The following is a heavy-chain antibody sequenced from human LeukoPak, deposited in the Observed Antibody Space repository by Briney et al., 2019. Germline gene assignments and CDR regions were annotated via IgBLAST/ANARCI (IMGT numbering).Heavy chain of an antibody. J-gene: IGHJ6*04. Sequence: ASVKVSCKASGYTFTNYGISWVRQAPGQGLEWMGWISAYNGNTNYAQKFQGRVTMTRDTSISTAYMELSRLRSDDTAVYYCARALYYDFWSGYYLSMDVWGKGTTVTVSS. CDR3: ARALYYDFWSGYYLSMDV. V-gene: IGHV1-18*01. D-gene: IGHD3-3*01. CDR2: ISAYNGNT. CDR1: GYTFTNYG.